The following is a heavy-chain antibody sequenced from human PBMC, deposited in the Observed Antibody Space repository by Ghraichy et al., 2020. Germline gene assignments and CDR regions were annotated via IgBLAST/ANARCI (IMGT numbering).Heavy chain of an antibody. CDR3: AKGFGYDYLFDY. J-gene: IGHJ4*02. CDR2: ISGSGGST. V-gene: IGHV3-23*01. CDR1: GFTFSSYA. D-gene: IGHD5-12*01. Sequence: GGSLRLSCAASGFTFSSYAMSWVRQAPGKGLEWVSAISGSGGSTYYADSVKGRFTISRDNSKNTLYLQRNSLRAEDTAVYYCAKGFGYDYLFDYWGQGTLVTVSS.